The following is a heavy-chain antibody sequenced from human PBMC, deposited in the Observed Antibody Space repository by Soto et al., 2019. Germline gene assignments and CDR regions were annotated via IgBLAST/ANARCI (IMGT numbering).Heavy chain of an antibody. CDR1: GYTFTSYG. V-gene: IGHV1-18*01. J-gene: IGHJ6*02. CDR2: ISDYNGNT. CDR3: ARMGDVPYYYYGLDV. Sequence: GASVKVSCKASGYTFTSYGISWVRQVPGQGLEWMGWISDYNGNTHYVEKFQGRVTMTTDTSTTTAYMEVRNLISDDTAVYYCARMGDVPYYYYGLDVWGQGTTVTVSS. D-gene: IGHD3-16*01.